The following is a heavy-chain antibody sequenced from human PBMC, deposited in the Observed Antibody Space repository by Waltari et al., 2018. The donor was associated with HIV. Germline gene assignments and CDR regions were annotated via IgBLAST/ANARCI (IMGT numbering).Heavy chain of an antibody. CDR3: ARDRYCTSSACYMGLTSLDN. V-gene: IGHV1-18*01. CDR1: GYNFPNYG. CDR2: VTLYNGHT. D-gene: IGHD2-2*01. Sequence: QVPLVQSGAEVKKPGASVKVSCKATGYNFPNYGITWVRQAPGPGLVSLRWVTLYNGHTQLAPPFHAMVPVTPAPSPPTASFVLRGLTSDVTAVYYCARDRYCTSSACYMGLTSLDNWGQGPLVTFSS. J-gene: IGHJ4*02.